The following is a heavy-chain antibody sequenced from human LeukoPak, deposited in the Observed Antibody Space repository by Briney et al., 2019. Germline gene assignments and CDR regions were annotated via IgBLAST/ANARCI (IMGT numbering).Heavy chain of an antibody. CDR2: GYYSGTS. V-gene: IGHV4-39*01. CDR3: AKQKKTGTKRGFFYH. D-gene: IGHD1/OR15-1a*01. CDR1: VDPISRDIYF. Sequence: KPSETLSLTCTVSVDPISRDIYFWGWIRQPPGKGLEWIGAGYYSGTSYYNPSLKSRRTISVDTCKNQFALKLSCVTAAERAVYYCAKQKKTGTKRGFFYHWGQGTLVTVSS. J-gene: IGHJ4*02.